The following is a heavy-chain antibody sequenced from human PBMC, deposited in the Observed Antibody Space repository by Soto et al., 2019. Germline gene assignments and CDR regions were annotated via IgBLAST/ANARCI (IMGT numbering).Heavy chain of an antibody. CDR3: ASSLTSGSTPVFDY. V-gene: IGHV3-30-3*01. D-gene: IGHD3-22*01. J-gene: IGHJ4*02. CDR2: ISYDGSNK. Sequence: QVQLVESGGGVVQPGRSLRLSCAASGFTFSSYAMHWVRQAPGKGLEWVAVISYDGSNKYYADSVKGRFTISRDNSKNKLYLQMNSLRAEDTAVYYCASSLTSGSTPVFDYWGQGTLVTVSS. CDR1: GFTFSSYA.